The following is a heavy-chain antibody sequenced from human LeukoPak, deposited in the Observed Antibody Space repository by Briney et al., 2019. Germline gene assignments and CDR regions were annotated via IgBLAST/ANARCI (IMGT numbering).Heavy chain of an antibody. Sequence: ASVKVSCKASGYTFTSYDINWVRQATGQGLEWMGWMNPNSGNTGYAQKFQGRVTMTRNTSISTAYMELSSLRSEDTAVYYCARVQATPYYDFWSGYYTLDYWGQGTLVTVSS. CDR2: MNPNSGNT. CDR1: GYTFTSYD. D-gene: IGHD3-3*01. J-gene: IGHJ4*02. CDR3: ARVQATPYYDFWSGYYTLDY. V-gene: IGHV1-8*01.